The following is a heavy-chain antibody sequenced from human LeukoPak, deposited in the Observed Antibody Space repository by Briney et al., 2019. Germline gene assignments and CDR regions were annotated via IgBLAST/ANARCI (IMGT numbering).Heavy chain of an antibody. CDR2: IIPIFGTA. V-gene: IGHV1-69*13. Sequence: SVNVSCKASGGTFSSYAISWVRQAPGQGLEWMGGIIPIFGTANYAQKFQGRVTITADESTSTAYMELSSLRSEDTAVYYCARGQSPYYYYYMDVWGKGTTVTVSS. J-gene: IGHJ6*03. CDR3: ARGQSPYYYYYMDV. CDR1: GGTFSSYA.